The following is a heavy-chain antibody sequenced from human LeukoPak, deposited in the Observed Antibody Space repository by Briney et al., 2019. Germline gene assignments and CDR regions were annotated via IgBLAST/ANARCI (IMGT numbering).Heavy chain of an antibody. J-gene: IGHJ6*03. CDR1: GFSFSDYS. CDR2: ITSRSAFT. Sequence: GGSLRLSCVASGFSFSDYSMNWVRRSPGKGLEWISYITSRSAFTYFADSVKGRFTISRDDAKNSVYLHLNSLRVDDTAVYYCARDLTSAYWSPGGYYYYMDVWGKGTAVTVSS. CDR3: ARDLTSAYWSPGGYYYYMDV. V-gene: IGHV3-48*01. D-gene: IGHD3-16*01.